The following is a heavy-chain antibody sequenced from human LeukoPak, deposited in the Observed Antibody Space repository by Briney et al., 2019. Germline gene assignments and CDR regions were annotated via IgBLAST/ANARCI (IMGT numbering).Heavy chain of an antibody. V-gene: IGHV3-23*01. J-gene: IGHJ4*02. CDR1: GFTFHNNG. Sequence: PGGSLRLSCAASGFTFHNNGMSWVRQAPGKGLEWVSAISGSSRSTYHAESVKGRFTISRDNSKNTLFLQMNSLRAEDTAVYYCARGLNVGATAGDYWGQGTLVTVSS. D-gene: IGHD1-26*01. CDR3: ARGLNVGATAGDY. CDR2: ISGSSRST.